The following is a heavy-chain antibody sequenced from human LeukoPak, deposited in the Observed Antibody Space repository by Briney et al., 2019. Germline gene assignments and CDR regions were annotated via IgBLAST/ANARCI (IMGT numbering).Heavy chain of an antibody. Sequence: GGSLRLSCAVSGFTFSSYGMHWVRQAPGKGLDWVAVIWYDGSKKYYADSVKGRFTISRDNSRSTLYLQMNSLRVEDTSVYYCARELRIAVAGYFDYWGQGTLVTVSS. V-gene: IGHV3-33*01. CDR3: ARELRIAVAGYFDY. J-gene: IGHJ4*02. D-gene: IGHD6-19*01. CDR2: IWYDGSKK. CDR1: GFTFSSYG.